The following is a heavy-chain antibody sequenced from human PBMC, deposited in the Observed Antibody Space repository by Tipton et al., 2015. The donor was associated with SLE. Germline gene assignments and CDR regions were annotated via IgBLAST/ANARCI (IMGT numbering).Heavy chain of an antibody. Sequence: TLSLTCAVSGGSISSGGYSWGWIRQPPGKGLEWIGEINHSGSTNYNPSLKSRVTISVDTSKNQFSLKLSSVTAADTAVYYCARVYSYYYYYMDVWGKGTTVTVSS. CDR1: GGSISSGGYS. D-gene: IGHD2-15*01. CDR3: ARVYSYYYYYMDV. V-gene: IGHV4-30-2*01. J-gene: IGHJ6*03. CDR2: INHSGST.